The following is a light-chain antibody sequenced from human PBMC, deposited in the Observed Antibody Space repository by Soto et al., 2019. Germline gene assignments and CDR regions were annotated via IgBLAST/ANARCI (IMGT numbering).Light chain of an antibody. CDR2: LNSDGSH. CDR3: QTWGTGIPWV. CDR1: SGHSSYA. J-gene: IGLJ3*02. Sequence: QLVLTQSPSASASLGASVKLTCTLRSGHSSYAIAWHQQQPEKGPRYLMKLNSDGSHSKGDGIPDRFSGSSSGAERYLTISSLQSEDEADYSCQTWGTGIPWVFGGGTKVTVL. V-gene: IGLV4-69*01.